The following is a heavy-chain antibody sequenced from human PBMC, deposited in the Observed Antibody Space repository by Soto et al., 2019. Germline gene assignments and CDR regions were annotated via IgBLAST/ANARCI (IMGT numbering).Heavy chain of an antibody. CDR3: ARFPYDFWSGYSYYYYYYMDV. V-gene: IGHV3-21*01. D-gene: IGHD3-3*01. J-gene: IGHJ6*03. CDR2: ISSSSSYI. Sequence: GGSLRLSCAASGFTFSSYSMNWVRQAPGKGLEWVSSISSSSSYIYYADSVKGRFTISRDNAKNSLYLQMNSLRAEDTAVYYCARFPYDFWSGYSYYYYYYMDVWGKGTTVTVSS. CDR1: GFTFSSYS.